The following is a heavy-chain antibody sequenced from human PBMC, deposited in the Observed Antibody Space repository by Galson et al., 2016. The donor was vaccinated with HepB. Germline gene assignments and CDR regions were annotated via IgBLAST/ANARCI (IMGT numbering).Heavy chain of an antibody. CDR2: IYYSGYT. Sequence: SETLSLTCTVSGGSIRSTTYYWGWIRQPPGKGLEWIGTIYYSGYTKHNPSLKSRVTISVDTSKSQFSLNLSSVTPADTAVYYCARLPYGSNWSPLYYFDYWGQGSLVTVSS. CDR1: GGSIRSTTYY. D-gene: IGHD6-13*01. CDR3: ARLPYGSNWSPLYYFDY. V-gene: IGHV4-39*01. J-gene: IGHJ4*02.